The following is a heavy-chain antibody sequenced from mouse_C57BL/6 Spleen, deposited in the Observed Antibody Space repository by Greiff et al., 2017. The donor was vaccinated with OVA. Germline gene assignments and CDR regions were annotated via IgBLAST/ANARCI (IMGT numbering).Heavy chain of an antibody. D-gene: IGHD2-5*01. CDR1: GYTFTSYW. V-gene: IGHV1-52*01. Sequence: QVQLKQPGAELVRPGSSVKLSCKASGYTFTSYWMHWVKQRPIQGLEWIGNIDPSDSETQYNQKFKDKATLTVDKSSSTAYMQLSSLTSEDSAVYYCATYYSNYDAMDYWGQGTSVTVSS. J-gene: IGHJ4*01. CDR2: IDPSDSET. CDR3: ATYYSNYDAMDY.